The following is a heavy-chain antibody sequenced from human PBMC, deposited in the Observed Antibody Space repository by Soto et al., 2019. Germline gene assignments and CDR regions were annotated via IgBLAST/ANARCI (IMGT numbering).Heavy chain of an antibody. D-gene: IGHD3-22*01. V-gene: IGHV3-53*01. CDR3: ASIVVSPHTFPYGMDV. Sequence: GGSLRLSCAASGFTVSSNYMSWVRQAPGKGLEWVSVIYSGGSTYYADSVKGRFTISRDNSKNTLYLQMNSLRAEDTAVYYCASIVVSPHTFPYGMDVWGQGTTVTVSS. J-gene: IGHJ6*02. CDR1: GFTVSSNY. CDR2: IYSGGST.